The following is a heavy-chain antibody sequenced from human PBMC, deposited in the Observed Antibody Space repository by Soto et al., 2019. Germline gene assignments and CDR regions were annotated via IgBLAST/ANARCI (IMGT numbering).Heavy chain of an antibody. D-gene: IGHD3-3*01. CDR2: IDPSDSYT. CDR1: RYWIAIYW. Sequence: PGETSKISCNCYRYWIAIYWISWVRQRPRQGLEWMGRIDPSDSYTNYSPSFQGHVTISADKSISTAYLQWSSLKASDTAMYYCARRGYAFWRGYPHQGEGMDVWRQGTTVTVSS. J-gene: IGHJ6*02. V-gene: IGHV5-10-1*01. CDR3: ARRGYAFWRGYPHQGEGMDV.